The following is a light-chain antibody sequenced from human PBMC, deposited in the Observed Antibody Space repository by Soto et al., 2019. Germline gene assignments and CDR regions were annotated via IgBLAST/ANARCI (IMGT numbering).Light chain of an antibody. Sequence: QSALTQPPSASGSPGQSVAISCTGTSSDVGGYIYVSWYQQHPGKAPKLLIYEVTERPSGVPDRFSGSKSGNTASLTVSGLHVEAGADFYCSSYTSSSTPAYVFGTGTKVTVL. CDR2: EVT. J-gene: IGLJ1*01. V-gene: IGLV2-8*01. CDR3: SSYTSSSTPAYV. CDR1: SSDVGGYIY.